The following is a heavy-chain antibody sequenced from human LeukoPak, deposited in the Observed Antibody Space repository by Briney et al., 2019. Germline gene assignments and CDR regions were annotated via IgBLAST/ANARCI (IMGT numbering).Heavy chain of an antibody. CDR2: INHSGST. Sequence: SETLSLTCAVYGGSFSGYYWSWIRQPPGKGLEWIGEINHSGSTNYNPSLKSRVTISVDTSKNQFSLKLSSVTAADTAVYYCARRSSYYDILTGYRYYFDYWGQGTLVTVSS. CDR1: GGSFSGYY. D-gene: IGHD3-9*01. CDR3: ARRSSYYDILTGYRYYFDY. J-gene: IGHJ4*02. V-gene: IGHV4-34*01.